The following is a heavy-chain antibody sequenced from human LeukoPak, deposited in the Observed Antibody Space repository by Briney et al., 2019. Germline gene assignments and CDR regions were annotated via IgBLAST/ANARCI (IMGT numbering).Heavy chain of an antibody. Sequence: PGGSLRLSCAASEFTLSSNSMSWVRQAPGEGLEWVSVLYSGVDTYFADSVKGRFAISRDNSKDTLYLQMSSLRTEDTAVYYCARDRSDGFDYWGQGTLVTVSS. V-gene: IGHV3-53*01. CDR1: EFTLSSNS. J-gene: IGHJ4*02. CDR2: LYSGVDT. CDR3: ARDRSDGFDY.